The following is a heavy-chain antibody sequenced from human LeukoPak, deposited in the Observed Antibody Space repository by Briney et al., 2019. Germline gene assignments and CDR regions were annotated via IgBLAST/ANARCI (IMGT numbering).Heavy chain of an antibody. CDR1: GGSISSYY. CDR3: ARDATVTPPASFDI. CDR2: IYTSGST. D-gene: IGHD4-17*01. J-gene: IGHJ3*02. V-gene: IGHV4-4*07. Sequence: SETLSLTCTVSGGSISSYYWSWIRQPAGKGLVWIGRIYTSGSTNYNPSLKSRVTMSVDTSKNQFSLKLSSVTAADTAVYYCARDATVTPPASFDIWGQGTMVTVSS.